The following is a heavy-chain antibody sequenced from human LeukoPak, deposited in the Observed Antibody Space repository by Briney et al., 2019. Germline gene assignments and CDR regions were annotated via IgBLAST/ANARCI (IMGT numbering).Heavy chain of an antibody. V-gene: IGHV4-59*01. J-gene: IGHJ5*02. CDR1: GGSISSYY. CDR3: ARAETDWFDP. CDR2: IYYSGST. Sequence: WETLSLTCTASGGSISSYYWSWIRQPPGKGLEWIGYIYYSGSTNYNPSLKSRVTISVDTSKNQFSLKLSSVTAADTAVYYCARAETDWFDPWGQGTLVTVSS.